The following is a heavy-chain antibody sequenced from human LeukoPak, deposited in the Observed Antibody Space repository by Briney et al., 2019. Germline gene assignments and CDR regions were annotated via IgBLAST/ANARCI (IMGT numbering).Heavy chain of an antibody. Sequence: GESLKISCKGSGYSFTSYWIGWVRQMPGKGLEWMGIIYPGDSGTRYSPSFQGQVTISADKSISTAYLQWSSLKASDTAMYYCARHGDSASSSWFFDYWGQGTLVTVSS. J-gene: IGHJ4*02. V-gene: IGHV5-51*01. CDR1: GYSFTSYW. CDR2: IYPGDSGT. CDR3: ARHGDSASSSWFFDY. D-gene: IGHD6-13*01.